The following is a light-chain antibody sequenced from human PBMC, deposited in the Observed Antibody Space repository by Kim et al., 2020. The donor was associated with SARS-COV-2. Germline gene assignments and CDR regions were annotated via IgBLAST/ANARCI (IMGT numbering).Light chain of an antibody. J-gene: IGLJ1*01. CDR1: QLGNKY. V-gene: IGLV3-1*01. Sequence: SVSPGQTASITCSGAQLGNKYASWYQQKPGQSPVLVIYQDTKRPSGIPERFSGSTSGNTATLTISGTQAMDEADYYCQAWDSSTEVFGTGTKVTDL. CDR2: QDT. CDR3: QAWDSSTEV.